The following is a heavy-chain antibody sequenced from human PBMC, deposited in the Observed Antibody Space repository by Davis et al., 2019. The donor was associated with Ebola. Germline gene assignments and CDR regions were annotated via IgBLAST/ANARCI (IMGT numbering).Heavy chain of an antibody. Sequence: SVKVSCKASGGTFSSYAISWVRQAPGQGLEWMGRIIPILDIANYAQKFQGRVTITADKSTSTAYMELSSLRSEDTAVYYCARDSLSDYDFWSGYYKVSGMDVWGQGTTVTVSS. CDR1: GGTFSSYA. CDR3: ARDSLSDYDFWSGYYKVSGMDV. D-gene: IGHD3-3*01. CDR2: IIPILDIA. V-gene: IGHV1-69*04. J-gene: IGHJ6*02.